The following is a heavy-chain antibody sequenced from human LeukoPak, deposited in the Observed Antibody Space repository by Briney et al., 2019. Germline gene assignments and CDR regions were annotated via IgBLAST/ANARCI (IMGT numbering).Heavy chain of an antibody. CDR2: ISSSGSAI. J-gene: IGHJ4*02. V-gene: IGHV3-48*01. CDR1: GFPLISYS. Sequence: GGSLRLSCAASGFPLISYSINWVRQAPGKGLEWVSYISSSGSAIYYVDSVKGRFTVSRDNAKNSLFLQMNSPRAEDTAVYYCVRVKGSYFDYWGQGALVTVSS. D-gene: IGHD2-15*01. CDR3: VRVKGSYFDY.